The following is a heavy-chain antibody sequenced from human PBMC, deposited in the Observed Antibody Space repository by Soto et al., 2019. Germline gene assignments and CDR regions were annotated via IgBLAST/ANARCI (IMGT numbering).Heavy chain of an antibody. CDR1: GADISSGGFT. D-gene: IGHD3-16*02. CDR3: ATIGVSGYLAV. V-gene: IGHV4-31*03. CDR2: ISHSGST. J-gene: IGHJ6*02. Sequence: SETLSLTCSVSGADISSGGFTWTWIRQHAGKGLEWFGYISHSGSTDYNPSLKSRLSISGDTSKNHFSLTLTSVTAADAAVYYCATIGVSGYLAVWGQGTTVTVSS.